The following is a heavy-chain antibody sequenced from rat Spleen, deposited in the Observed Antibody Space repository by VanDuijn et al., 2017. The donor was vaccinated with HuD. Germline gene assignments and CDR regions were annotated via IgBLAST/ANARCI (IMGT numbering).Heavy chain of an antibody. J-gene: IGHJ3*01. D-gene: IGHD1-11*01. CDR2: ISSGGTT. CDR1: GFSLTSNG. Sequence: QVQLKESGPGLVQPSQTLSLTCTVSGFSLTSNGVTWVRQPPGKGLEWIAAISSGGTTYYNSPLRSRLNISRDTSKSQVFLEMNSLQTEDTAIYFCTRTYGGYTSHWFAYWGQGTLVTVSS. V-gene: IGHV2S12*01. CDR3: TRTYGGYTSHWFAY.